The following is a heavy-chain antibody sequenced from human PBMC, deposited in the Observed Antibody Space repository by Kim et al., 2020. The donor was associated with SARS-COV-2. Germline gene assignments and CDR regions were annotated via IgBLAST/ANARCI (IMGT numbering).Heavy chain of an antibody. J-gene: IGHJ6*02. Sequence: SETLSLTCTVSGGSISSSSYYWGWIRQPPGKGLEWIGSIYYSGSTYYNPSLKSRVTISVDTSKNQFSLKLSSVTAADTAVYYCARDSPYYGSGSWGQGTT. CDR3: ARDSPYYGSGS. D-gene: IGHD3-10*01. CDR2: IYYSGST. CDR1: GGSISSSSYY. V-gene: IGHV4-39*07.